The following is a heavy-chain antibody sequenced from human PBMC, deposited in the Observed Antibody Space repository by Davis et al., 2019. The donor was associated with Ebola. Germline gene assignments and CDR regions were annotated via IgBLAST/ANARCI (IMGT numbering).Heavy chain of an antibody. CDR1: GFTFSSYA. D-gene: IGHD1-1*01. CDR2: ISGSGGST. V-gene: IGHV3-23*01. Sequence: PGGSLRLSCAASGFTFSSYAMSWVRQAPGKGLEWVSAISGSGGSTYYADSVKGRFTISRDNSKNTLYLQMNSLRAEDTAVYYCAKETGTTHYYYYYMDVWGKGTTVTVSS. J-gene: IGHJ6*03. CDR3: AKETGTTHYYYYYMDV.